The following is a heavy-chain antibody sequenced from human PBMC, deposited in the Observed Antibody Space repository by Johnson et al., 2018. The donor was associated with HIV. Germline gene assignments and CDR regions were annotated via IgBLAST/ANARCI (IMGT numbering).Heavy chain of an antibody. J-gene: IGHJ3*02. CDR3: AREPVGNYVLGYAVDI. CDR1: GFTFSRYW. CDR2: IGSSGGGT. D-gene: IGHD1-7*01. Sequence: VQLVESGGGLVQPGGSLRLCCTASGFTFSRYWMSWVRQAPGKGLEYVSLIGSSGGGTFYADSVKGRFIISRDNSKNTLYLQMGSLTTEDMAVYYCAREPVGNYVLGYAVDIWGQGTMVTVSS. V-gene: IGHV3-64*07.